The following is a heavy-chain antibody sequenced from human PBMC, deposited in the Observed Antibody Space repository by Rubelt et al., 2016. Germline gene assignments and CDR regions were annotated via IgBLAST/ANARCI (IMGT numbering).Heavy chain of an antibody. CDR1: G. D-gene: IGHD6-13*01. J-gene: IGHJ4*02. CDR3: ARVAYSSSWAYFDY. CDR2: IWYDGSNK. V-gene: IGHV3-33*01. Sequence: GMHWVRQAPGKGLEWVAVIWYDGSNKYYADSVKGRFTISRDNSKNTLYLQMNSLRAEDTAVYYCARVAYSSSWAYFDYWGQGTLVTVSS.